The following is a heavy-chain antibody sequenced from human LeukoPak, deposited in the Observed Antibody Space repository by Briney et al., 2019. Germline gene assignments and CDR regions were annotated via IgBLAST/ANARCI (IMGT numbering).Heavy chain of an antibody. V-gene: IGHV4-59*11. CDR2: IYYSGST. CDR3: ARERGDILTGYSDAFDI. D-gene: IGHD3-9*01. CDR1: GGSISSHY. J-gene: IGHJ3*02. Sequence: PSETLSLTCTVSGGSISSHYWSWIRQPPGKGLDWIGYIYYSGSTNYNPSLKSRVTISVDTSKNQFSLKLSSVTAADTAVYYCARERGDILTGYSDAFDIWGQGTMVTVSS.